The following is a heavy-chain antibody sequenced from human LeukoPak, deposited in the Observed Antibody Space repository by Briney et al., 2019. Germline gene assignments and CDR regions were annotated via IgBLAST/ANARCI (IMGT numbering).Heavy chain of an antibody. J-gene: IGHJ6*02. Sequence: GSLRLSCSASGFTFKNYAINWVRQAPGKGLEWVSAISGSGDNTYYADSVKGRFIISRDNSKNAVYMQMNSLRAEDTAVYYCAKGGYCSSTSCYRVGYYYGMDVWGQGTTVTVSS. V-gene: IGHV3-23*01. CDR1: GFTFKNYA. D-gene: IGHD2-2*02. CDR3: AKGGYCSSTSCYRVGYYYGMDV. CDR2: ISGSGDNT.